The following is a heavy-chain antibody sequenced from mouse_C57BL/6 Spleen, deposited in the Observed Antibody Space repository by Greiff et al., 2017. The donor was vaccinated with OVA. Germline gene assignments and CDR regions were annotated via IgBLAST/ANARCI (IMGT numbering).Heavy chain of an antibody. CDR2: ISDGGSYT. J-gene: IGHJ4*01. CDR3: ARVRIPTGEYAMDY. CDR1: GFTFSSYA. V-gene: IGHV5-4*01. Sequence: EVHLVESGGGLVKPGGSLKLSCAASGFTFSSYAMSWVRQTPEQRLEWVATISDGGSYTYYPDNVKGRFTISRDNAKNNLYLQMSHLKSEDTAVYDCARVRIPTGEYAMDYWGQGTSVTVSS.